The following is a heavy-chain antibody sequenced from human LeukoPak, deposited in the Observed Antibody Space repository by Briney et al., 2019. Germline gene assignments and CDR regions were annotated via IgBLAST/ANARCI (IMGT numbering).Heavy chain of an antibody. J-gene: IGHJ3*01. D-gene: IGHD5-18*01. CDR3: ARRGQSGYSSGPGGLDL. Sequence: GESLKISCKASTYSFTKYWIAWVRQMPGKGLEWMGTIYPGDSDTRYNPPFQGHDTISADKSITTAFLQWSSLKASDTAVYYCARRGQSGYSSGPGGLDLWGQGTMVTVSS. CDR2: IYPGDSDT. CDR1: TYSFTKYW. V-gene: IGHV5-51*01.